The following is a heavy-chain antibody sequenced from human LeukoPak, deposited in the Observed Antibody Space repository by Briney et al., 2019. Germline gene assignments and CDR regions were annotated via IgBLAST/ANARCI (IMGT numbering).Heavy chain of an antibody. V-gene: IGHV1-46*01. J-gene: IGHJ3*02. CDR1: GYTFTSYG. Sequence: ASVKVSCKASGYTFTSYGISWVRQAPGQGLEWMGIINPSGGSTSYAQKFQGRVTMTRDTSTSTVYMELSSLRSEDTAVYYCAREGSGYAFDIWGQGTMVTVSS. CDR2: INPSGGST. D-gene: IGHD3-22*01. CDR3: AREGSGYAFDI.